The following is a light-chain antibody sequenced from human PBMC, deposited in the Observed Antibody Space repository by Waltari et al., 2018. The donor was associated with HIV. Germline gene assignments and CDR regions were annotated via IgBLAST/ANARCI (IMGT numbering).Light chain of an antibody. CDR2: EVS. V-gene: IGLV2-14*01. Sequence: QSALTQPASVSGSPGQSITISCTGTSSAVAGYNSVSSYQHHPGNAPKLLIYEVSNRPSGVSNRFSGSKSGNTASVIISGLQAEDEAYYYCSSYTSSSTLAVFGGGTKLTVL. CDR1: SSAVAGYNS. CDR3: SSYTSSSTLAV. J-gene: IGLJ2*01.